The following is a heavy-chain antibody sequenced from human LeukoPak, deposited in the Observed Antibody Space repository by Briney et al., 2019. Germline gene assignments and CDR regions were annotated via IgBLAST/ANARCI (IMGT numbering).Heavy chain of an antibody. J-gene: IGHJ4*02. Sequence: KPGGSLRLSCAASGFTFSDYYMSWIRQAPGKGLEWVSSISASGSYIYYADSLKGRFTISRDNTKNSLFLQMNSLRAEDTAVYYCARDSPGTTASDYWGQGTLVTVSS. CDR1: GFTFSDYY. CDR2: ISASGSYI. CDR3: ARDSPGTTASDY. D-gene: IGHD1-1*01. V-gene: IGHV3-11*04.